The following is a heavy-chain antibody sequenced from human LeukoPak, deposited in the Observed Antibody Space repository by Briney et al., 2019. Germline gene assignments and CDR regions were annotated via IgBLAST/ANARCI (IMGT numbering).Heavy chain of an antibody. CDR3: ARDRVLWKPRRVNWFDP. V-gene: IGHV1-2*02. Sequence: ASVKVSCKASGYTFTGYYMHWVRQAPGQGLEWMGWINPNSGGTNYAQKFQGRVTMTRDTSISTAYMELSRLRSDDTAVYYCARDRVLWKPRRVNWFDPWGQGTLVTVSS. CDR1: GYTFTGYY. J-gene: IGHJ5*02. CDR2: INPNSGGT. D-gene: IGHD3-3*01.